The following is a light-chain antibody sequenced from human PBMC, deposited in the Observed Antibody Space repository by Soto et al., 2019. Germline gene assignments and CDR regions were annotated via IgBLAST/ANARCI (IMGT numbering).Light chain of an antibody. CDR1: SSDVGGYNF. Sequence: QSALTQPASVSGSPGQSITISCTGTSSDVGGYNFVSWYQQHPGKVPKLMIFDVNRRPSGVSDSFSGSKSGNTASLTISGLQAEDEGDYYCCSYTSSSTHVFGCGTKLTVL. J-gene: IGLJ1*01. V-gene: IGLV2-14*03. CDR3: CSYTSSSTHV. CDR2: DVN.